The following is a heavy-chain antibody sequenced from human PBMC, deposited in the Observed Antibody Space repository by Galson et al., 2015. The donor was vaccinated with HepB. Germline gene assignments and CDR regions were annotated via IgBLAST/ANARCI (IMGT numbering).Heavy chain of an antibody. J-gene: IGHJ4*02. CDR2: ISSSSSYI. CDR1: GFTFSSCS. CDR3: AGASPGIWYDLDH. Sequence: SLRLSCAASGFTFSSCSMNWVRQAPGKGLEWVSSISSSSSYIYYADSVKGRFTISRDNAKNSLYLQMNSLRAEDTAVYYCAGASPGIWYDLDHWGQGTLVTVSS. D-gene: IGHD3-16*01. V-gene: IGHV3-21*01.